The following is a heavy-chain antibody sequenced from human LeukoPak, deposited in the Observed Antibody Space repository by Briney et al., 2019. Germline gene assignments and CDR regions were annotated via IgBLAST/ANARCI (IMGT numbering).Heavy chain of an antibody. CDR2: IYPGDSDT. D-gene: IGHD3-22*01. J-gene: IGHJ4*02. Sequence: GESLKISCKGSGYSFTSYWIGWVRQMPGKGLEWMGIIYPGDSDTRYSPSFQGQVTISADKSISTAYLQWSSLKASDTATYYCATYYYDSSGYIDYWGQGTLVTVSS. V-gene: IGHV5-51*01. CDR3: ATYYYDSSGYIDY. CDR1: GYSFTSYW.